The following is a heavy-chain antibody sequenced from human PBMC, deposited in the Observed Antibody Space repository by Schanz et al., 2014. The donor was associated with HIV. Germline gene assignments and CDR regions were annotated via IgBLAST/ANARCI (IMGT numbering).Heavy chain of an antibody. Sequence: QVQLVQSGAEVKKPGASVKVSCKASGYTFTNYGINWVRQAPGQGLEWMGWISGYIGNTNYAQNLQGRVTMTADTFTSTAYMELSSLRSEDTAVYYCARYLGGDDGDFYFDYWGQGTLVTVSS. D-gene: IGHD4-17*01. J-gene: IGHJ4*02. CDR3: ARYLGGDDGDFYFDY. CDR1: GYTFTNYG. CDR2: ISGYIGNT. V-gene: IGHV1-18*01.